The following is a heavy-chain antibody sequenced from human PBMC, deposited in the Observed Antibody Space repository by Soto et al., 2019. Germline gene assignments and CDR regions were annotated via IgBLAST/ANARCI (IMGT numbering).Heavy chain of an antibody. D-gene: IGHD6-6*01. V-gene: IGHV6-1*01. Sequence: WQALSLTCPISGDSVSSNSAGWNWLSQSPSRGLEWLRRTNYSPKWHTDYAVSVKRRIAINPQTSTNQFSLEPNSVTPADTAVYYSARVSSSSSGGMDVWGQGTPVTVSS. CDR1: GDSVSSNSAG. J-gene: IGHJ6*02. CDR3: ARVSSSSSGGMDV. CDR2: TNYSPKWHT.